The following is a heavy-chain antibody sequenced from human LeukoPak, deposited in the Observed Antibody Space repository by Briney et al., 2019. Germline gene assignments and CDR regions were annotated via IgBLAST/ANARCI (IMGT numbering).Heavy chain of an antibody. J-gene: IGHJ4*02. CDR2: IYRSGTT. CDR3: ARRSPYSTGWSSYFDY. Sequence: SETLSLTCAVSGGSISSTNWWSWVCQAPGKGLEWIGEIYRSGTTNYKPSLKSRVTISLDKSRNHFSLKLTSVTAADSAVYYCARRSPYSTGWSSYFDYWGQGALVTVSS. V-gene: IGHV4-4*02. CDR1: GGSISSTNW. D-gene: IGHD6-19*01.